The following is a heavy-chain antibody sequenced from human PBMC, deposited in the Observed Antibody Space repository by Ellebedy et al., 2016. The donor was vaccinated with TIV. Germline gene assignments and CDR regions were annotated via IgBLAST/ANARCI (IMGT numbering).Heavy chain of an antibody. CDR3: AKMSWWGGFDC. V-gene: IGHV3-23*01. J-gene: IGHJ4*02. Sequence: GESLKISCAASEFTFSHFAMNWVRQAPGKGLEWVATISGSGNTTYYADPVTGQFTVTSDNSKNTLDLQMNSLRANDTAIYYCAKMSWWGGFDCWGPGSLVTVPS. D-gene: IGHD2-15*01. CDR2: ISGSGNTT. CDR1: EFTFSHFA.